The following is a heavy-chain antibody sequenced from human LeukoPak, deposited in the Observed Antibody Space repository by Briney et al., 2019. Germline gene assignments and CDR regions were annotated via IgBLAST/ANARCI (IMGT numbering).Heavy chain of an antibody. CDR2: ISSSSSYI. Sequence: PGGSLRLSCVASGFTFSTNAMSWVRQAPGKGLEWVSSISSSSSYIYYADSVKGRFTISRDNAKNSLYLQMNSLRAEDTAVYYCARGKWDIVVVPAATLFDYWGQGTLVTVSS. V-gene: IGHV3-21*01. CDR1: GFTFSTNA. D-gene: IGHD2-2*01. CDR3: ARGKWDIVVVPAATLFDY. J-gene: IGHJ4*02.